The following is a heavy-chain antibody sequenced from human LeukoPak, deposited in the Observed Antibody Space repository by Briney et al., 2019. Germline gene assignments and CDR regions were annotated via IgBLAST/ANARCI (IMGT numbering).Heavy chain of an antibody. V-gene: IGHV3-7*01. J-gene: IGHJ4*02. Sequence: GGSLRLSCAASGFTFYSYWMSWVRQAPGKGLEWVANIKQDGSEKYYVDSVKGRFTISRDNAKSSLYPQMNSLRAEDTAVYYCAKVGSSRNIVAFDYWGQGTLVTVSS. CDR3: AKVGSSRNIVAFDY. D-gene: IGHD5-12*01. CDR1: GFTFYSYW. CDR2: IKQDGSEK.